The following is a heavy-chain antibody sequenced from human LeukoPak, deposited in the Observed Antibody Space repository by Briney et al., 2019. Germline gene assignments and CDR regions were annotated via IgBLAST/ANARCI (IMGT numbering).Heavy chain of an antibody. V-gene: IGHV3-33*01. Sequence: GGSLRLSCAASGFAFRSYAMHWVRQAPGKGLEWVAIIWYDGSYRYYGDSAKGRFTISRDNSKNTLYLQIDSLRVEDTAVYYCARGSETSAEYFRHWGQGTLVTVSS. CDR1: GFAFRSYA. D-gene: IGHD6-6*01. J-gene: IGHJ1*01. CDR2: IWYDGSYR. CDR3: ARGSETSAEYFRH.